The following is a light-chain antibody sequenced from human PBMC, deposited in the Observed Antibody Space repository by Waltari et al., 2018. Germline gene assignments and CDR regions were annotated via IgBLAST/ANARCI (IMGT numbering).Light chain of an antibody. Sequence: KQNPGKAPKPLICEGTKRPSGVSDRFSGSKSANTASLTISGLQAEDEADYYCFSYRRSSTWVFGEGTKLTVL. CDR3: FSYRRSSTWV. J-gene: IGLJ3*02. CDR2: EGT. V-gene: IGLV2-14*02.